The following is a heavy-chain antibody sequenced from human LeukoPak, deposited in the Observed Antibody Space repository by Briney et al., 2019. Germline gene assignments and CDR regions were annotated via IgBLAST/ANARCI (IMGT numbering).Heavy chain of an antibody. CDR1: GGSISSYY. CDR2: IYASGST. CDR3: ARGRYYDYIWGSYRYTGRFDY. J-gene: IGHJ4*02. D-gene: IGHD3-16*02. Sequence: SETLSLTCTVSGGSISSYYWSWIRQPAGKGLEWIGRIYASGSTNYNPSLKSRVTISVDTSKNQFSLKLSSVTAADTAVYYCARGRYYDYIWGSYRYTGRFDYWGQGTLVTVSS. V-gene: IGHV4-4*07.